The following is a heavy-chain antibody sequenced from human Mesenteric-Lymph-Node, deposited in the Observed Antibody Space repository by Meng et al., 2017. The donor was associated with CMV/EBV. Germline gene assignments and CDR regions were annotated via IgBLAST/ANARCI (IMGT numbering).Heavy chain of an antibody. Sequence: ASVKVSCKASGYSFTAYCIHWIRQSPGQGLECVGWIHPNGGTTNYAHNFQGRVTMTRDTSITTVYMELSSLRSDDTALYYCARGDTVVTPDYWGPGTLVTVSS. J-gene: IGHJ4*02. CDR2: IHPNGGTT. D-gene: IGHD4-23*01. CDR3: ARGDTVVTPDY. CDR1: GYSFTAYC. V-gene: IGHV1-2*02.